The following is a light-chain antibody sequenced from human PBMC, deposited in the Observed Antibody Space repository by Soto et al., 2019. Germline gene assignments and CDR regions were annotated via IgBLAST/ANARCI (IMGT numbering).Light chain of an antibody. CDR1: LSVSNC. J-gene: IGKJ5*01. Sequence: EIVLTQSPATLSLSPGERATLSCRASLSVSNCLAWYQQRPGQAPRLLIYHVSSMAPGIPARFSGSGSGTDFTLTTSSLEPEDFAVYYCQQCSNWPPITFGQGTRLEIK. CDR3: QQCSNWPPIT. CDR2: HVS. V-gene: IGKV3-11*01.